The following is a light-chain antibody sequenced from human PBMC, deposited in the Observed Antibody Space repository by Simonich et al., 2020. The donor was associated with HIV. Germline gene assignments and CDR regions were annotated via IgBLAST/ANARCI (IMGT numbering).Light chain of an antibody. V-gene: IGKV4-1*01. CDR2: WAS. Sequence: DIVMTQSPDSLAVSLGERATINCKSSQSVLSSSNNKNYLAWYQQKPGQPPNLLIYWASTREFGVPDRCSGSGSGTDFTLTISSLQAEDVAVYYCQQYYSTPRAFGQGTKLEIK. J-gene: IGKJ2*01. CDR1: QSVLSSSNNKNY. CDR3: QQYYSTPRA.